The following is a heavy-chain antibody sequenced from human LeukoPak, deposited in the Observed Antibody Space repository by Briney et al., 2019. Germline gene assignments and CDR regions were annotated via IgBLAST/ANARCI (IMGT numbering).Heavy chain of an antibody. CDR2: IYTSGST. CDR1: GGSISSGSYY. Sequence: SQTLSLTCTVSGGSISSGSYYWSWIRQPAGKGLEWLGRIYTSGSTNYNPSLKSRVTISVDKSKNQFSLKLSSVTAADTAVYYCARIGTTVTTGGIFDYWGQGTLVTVSS. D-gene: IGHD4-17*01. V-gene: IGHV4-61*02. J-gene: IGHJ4*02. CDR3: ARIGTTVTTGGIFDY.